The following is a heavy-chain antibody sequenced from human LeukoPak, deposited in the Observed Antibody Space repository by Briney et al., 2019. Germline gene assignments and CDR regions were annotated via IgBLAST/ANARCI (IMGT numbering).Heavy chain of an antibody. V-gene: IGHV4-59*08. D-gene: IGHD6-13*01. J-gene: IGHJ5*02. CDR2: IYYSGST. CDR1: GGSINSYY. Sequence: SETLSLTCTVSGGSINSYYWSWIRHPPGKGLEWIGYIYYSGSTNYNPSLKCRVSISLPTSKTQFSLKLSPLTAADTAVYYCARQRLDFYSSSWYNWFDPWGQGTLVTVSS. CDR3: ARQRLDFYSSSWYNWFDP.